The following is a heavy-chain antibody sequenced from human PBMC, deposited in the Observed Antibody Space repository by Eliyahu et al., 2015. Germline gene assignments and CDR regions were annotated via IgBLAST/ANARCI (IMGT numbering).Heavy chain of an antibody. CDR3: ARVYSTWPKVVTAQRGAYFDY. D-gene: IGHD2-21*02. CDR1: GGSFSGYY. V-gene: IGHV4-34*01. Sequence: QVQLQQWGAGLLKPSETLSLTCAVYGGSFSGYYWSWSRQPPGKGLEWIGEINHSGSTNYNPSLKSRVTISVDTSKNQFSLKLSSVTAADTAIYYCARVYSTWPKVVTAQRGAYFDYWGQGTLVTVSS. CDR2: INHSGST. J-gene: IGHJ4*02.